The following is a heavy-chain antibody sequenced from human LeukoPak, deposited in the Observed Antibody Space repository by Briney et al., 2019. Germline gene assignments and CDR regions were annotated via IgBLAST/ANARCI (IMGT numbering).Heavy chain of an antibody. Sequence: ASVKVSCKASGYTFSTYVIIWVRQAPGQGLEWMGWINPNTGDTNYAQKFQGRVTMTRDTSITTVYMEISRLTSDDTALFYCAVAPGDYWGQGTLVTVSS. CDR3: AVAPGDY. J-gene: IGHJ4*02. CDR2: INPNTGDT. CDR1: GYTFSTYV. V-gene: IGHV1-2*02. D-gene: IGHD2-21*01.